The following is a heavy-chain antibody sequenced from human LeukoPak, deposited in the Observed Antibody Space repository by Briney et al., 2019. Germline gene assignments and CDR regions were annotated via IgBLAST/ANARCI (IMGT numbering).Heavy chain of an antibody. CDR1: GGSISSGSYY. D-gene: IGHD3-10*01. Sequence: PSETLSLTCTVSGGSISSGSYYWSWIRQPAGKGLEWIGRMYPSGSTNYNPSLKSRITISVDTSKKQFSLKLRPVTAADTAVYYCARDRGLAGYYFDYWGQGTLVTVSS. V-gene: IGHV4-61*02. J-gene: IGHJ4*02. CDR3: ARDRGLAGYYFDY. CDR2: MYPSGST.